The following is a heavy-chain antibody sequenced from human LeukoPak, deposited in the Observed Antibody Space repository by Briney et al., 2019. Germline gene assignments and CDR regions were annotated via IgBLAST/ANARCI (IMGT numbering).Heavy chain of an antibody. Sequence: SETLSLTCAVYGGSFSGYYWSWIRQPPGKGLEWIGEINHSGSTNYNPSLKSRVTISVDTSKNQSSLKLSSVTAADTAVCYCARGALRSVVPAAPFDYWGQGTLVTVSS. D-gene: IGHD2-2*01. V-gene: IGHV4-34*01. J-gene: IGHJ4*02. CDR2: INHSGST. CDR3: ARGALRSVVPAAPFDY. CDR1: GGSFSGYY.